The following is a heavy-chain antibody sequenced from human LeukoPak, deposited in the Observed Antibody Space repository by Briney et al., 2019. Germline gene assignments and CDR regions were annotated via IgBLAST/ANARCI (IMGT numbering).Heavy chain of an antibody. J-gene: IGHJ4*02. D-gene: IGHD4-23*01. CDR3: ARARELDYGGNYDY. Sequence: SETLSLTCTVSGGSISSGDYYWSWVRQPPGKGLEWIGEIYHSGSTNYNPSLKSRVTISVDKSKNQFSLKLSSVTAADTAVYYCARARELDYGGNYDYWGQGTLVTVSS. CDR1: GGSISSGDYY. V-gene: IGHV4-4*02. CDR2: IYHSGST.